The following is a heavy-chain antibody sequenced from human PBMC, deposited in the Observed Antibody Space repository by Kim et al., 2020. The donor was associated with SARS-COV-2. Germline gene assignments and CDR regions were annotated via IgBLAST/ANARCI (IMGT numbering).Heavy chain of an antibody. J-gene: IGHJ3*02. CDR2: MTYDGSVK. CDR1: GFTLTKYV. V-gene: IGHV3-30*03. D-gene: IGHD6-19*01. CDR3: TRGAVSGNDALGI. Sequence: GGSLRLSCAASGFTLTKYVMHWVRQAPGTGLEWVAFMTYDGSVKYYGETVKGRFTISRDTSKNTLFLQMDSLRAEDTAVYYCTRGAVSGNDALGIWGQGSVVTVSS.